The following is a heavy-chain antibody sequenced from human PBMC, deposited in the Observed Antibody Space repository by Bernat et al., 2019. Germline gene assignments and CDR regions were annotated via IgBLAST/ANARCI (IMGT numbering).Heavy chain of an antibody. D-gene: IGHD6-13*01. CDR1: GGTFSSYA. CDR2: IIPIFGTA. V-gene: IGHV1-69*01. CDR3: ASPGYIADDPYYFDY. J-gene: IGHJ4*02. Sequence: QVQLVESGAEVKKPGSSVKVSCKASGGTFSSYAISWVRQAPGQGLEWMGGIIPIFGTANYAQKFQGRVTITADESTSTAYMELSSLRSEDTAVYYCASPGYIADDPYYFDYWGQGTLVTVSS.